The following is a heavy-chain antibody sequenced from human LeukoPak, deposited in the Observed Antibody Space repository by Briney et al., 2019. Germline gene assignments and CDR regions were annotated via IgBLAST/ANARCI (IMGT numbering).Heavy chain of an antibody. J-gene: IGHJ4*02. D-gene: IGHD3-3*01. CDR3: ARGPITIFGVVIPFGY. V-gene: IGHV4-34*01. CDR2: INHSGST. Sequence: SETLSLTCAVYGGSFSGYYWSWIRQPPGKGLEWIGEINHSGSTNYNPSLKSRVTISVDTSKNQFSLKLSSVTAADTAVYYCARGPITIFGVVIPFGYWGQGTLVTVSS. CDR1: GGSFSGYY.